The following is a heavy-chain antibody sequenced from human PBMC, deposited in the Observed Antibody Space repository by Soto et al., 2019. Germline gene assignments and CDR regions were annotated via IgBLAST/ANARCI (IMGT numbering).Heavy chain of an antibody. CDR1: GYTFTSYD. CDR3: ARVKGIAVAGILHWYFDL. V-gene: IGHV1-8*01. CDR2: MNPNSGNT. D-gene: IGHD6-19*01. J-gene: IGHJ2*01. Sequence: ASVKVSCKASGYTFTSYDINWVRQATGQGLEWMGWMNPNSGNTGYAQKFQGRVTMTRNTSISTAYMELSSLRSEDTAVYYCARVKGIAVAGILHWYFDLWGRGTLVTVSS.